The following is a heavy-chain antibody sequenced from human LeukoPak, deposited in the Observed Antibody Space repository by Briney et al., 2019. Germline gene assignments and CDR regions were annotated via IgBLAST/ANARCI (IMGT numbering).Heavy chain of an antibody. J-gene: IGHJ6*03. CDR2: ISWNSGSV. CDR1: GFSFDDYA. Sequence: GGSLRLSCAASGFSFDDYAMHWVRQIPGKGLEWVSGISWNSGSVGYADSVKGRFTISRDNAKNSLYLQMNSLRAEDMALYYCAKGGSSSSHHYYYYMDVWGKGTTVTVSS. V-gene: IGHV3-9*03. CDR3: AKGGSSSSHHYYYYMDV. D-gene: IGHD6-6*01.